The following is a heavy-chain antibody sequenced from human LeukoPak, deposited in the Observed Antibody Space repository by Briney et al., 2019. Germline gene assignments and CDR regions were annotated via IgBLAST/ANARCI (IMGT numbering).Heavy chain of an antibody. CDR1: EITFRGNW. CDR2: FKQGGCEK. CDR3: ARDWQWQQLDGDAFDI. D-gene: IGHD6-13*01. Sequence: PGSPLRLSGAALEITFRGNWLSGVRKGPGKGLEWVANFKQGGCEKFYVVPEKGRFTISRDNAKNSLFLEMNSLRAEDTAVYYCARDWQWQQLDGDAFDIWGQGTMVTVSS. V-gene: IGHV3-7*04. J-gene: IGHJ3*02.